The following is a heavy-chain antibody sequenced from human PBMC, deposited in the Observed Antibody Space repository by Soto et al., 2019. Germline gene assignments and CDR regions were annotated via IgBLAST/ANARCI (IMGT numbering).Heavy chain of an antibody. CDR2: ISYDGSYK. V-gene: IGHV3-30-3*01. CDR3: ARGAGIAVAGTSFDY. J-gene: IGHJ4*02. D-gene: IGHD6-19*01. CDR1: GFTFSSYT. Sequence: GGSLRLSCAASGFTFSSYTMHWVRQAPGKGLEWVALISYDGSYKYYADSVKGRFTISRDNSKNTLYLQMNSLTAEDTAVYYCARGAGIAVAGTSFDYWGQGTLVTVSS.